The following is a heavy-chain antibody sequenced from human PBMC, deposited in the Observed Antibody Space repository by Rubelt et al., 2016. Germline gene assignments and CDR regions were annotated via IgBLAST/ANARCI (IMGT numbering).Heavy chain of an antibody. CDR2: ISYSWST. V-gene: IGHV4-34*11. Sequence: QVQLQQWGAGLLKPSETLSLTCAVYGGSFSDYYWSWIRQPPGKGLEWIGYISYSWSTNYSPSLNSRVTLSVDTSKNQFSLRLCSVTAADTAVYYCARHVPLYYYGGNPHGTFDIWGQGTMVTVSS. CDR3: ARHVPLYYYGGNPHGTFDI. CDR1: GGSFSDYY. J-gene: IGHJ3*02. D-gene: IGHD4-23*01.